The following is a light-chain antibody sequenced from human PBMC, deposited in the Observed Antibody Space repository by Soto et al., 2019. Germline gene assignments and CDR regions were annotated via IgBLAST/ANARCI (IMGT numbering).Light chain of an antibody. Sequence: EIVMTQSPATLSVSPGKKATLSCRASQTVSNNLAWYQQKPGQAPGLLIYFASTRATGIPARFSGSGSGTEFTFTISSLQSEDFAVYYCQQYNKWPLTFGGGTKVETK. CDR1: QTVSNN. CDR3: QQYNKWPLT. CDR2: FAS. V-gene: IGKV3-15*01. J-gene: IGKJ4*01.